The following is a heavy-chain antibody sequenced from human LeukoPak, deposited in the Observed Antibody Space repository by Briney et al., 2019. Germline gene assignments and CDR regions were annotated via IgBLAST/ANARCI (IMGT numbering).Heavy chain of an antibody. Sequence: GGSLRLSCAASGFTFSSYWMSWVRQAPGKGLEWVANIKQDGSEKYYVDSVKGRFTISRDNAKNSLYLQMNSLRAEDTAVYYCARDFYDFWSGYPHTLDYWGQGTLVTVSS. D-gene: IGHD3-3*01. CDR2: IKQDGSEK. J-gene: IGHJ4*02. CDR3: ARDFYDFWSGYPHTLDY. CDR1: GFTFSSYW. V-gene: IGHV3-7*01.